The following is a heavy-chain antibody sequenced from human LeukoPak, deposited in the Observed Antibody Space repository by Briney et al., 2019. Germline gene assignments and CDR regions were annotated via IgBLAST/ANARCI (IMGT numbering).Heavy chain of an antibody. Sequence: PGGSLRLSCAASGFLFSTYEMNWVRQAPGKGLEWVSVIYGGGSTYYADSVKGRFTISRDNSKNTVYLQMNSLRAEDAAVYYCARVQRSSNWFDPWGQGTLVTVSS. CDR2: IYGGGST. V-gene: IGHV3-53*01. J-gene: IGHJ5*02. CDR3: ARVQRSSNWFDP. CDR1: GFLFSTYE. D-gene: IGHD5-24*01.